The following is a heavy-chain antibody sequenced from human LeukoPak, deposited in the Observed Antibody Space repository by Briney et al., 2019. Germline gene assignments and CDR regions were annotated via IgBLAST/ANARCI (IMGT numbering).Heavy chain of an antibody. Sequence: GGSLRLSCVASGFTFEKYVTNWVRQAPGKELEWLATIYGSGVSISYADSVKGRFTISRDNSNNTLYLQMNSLRAEDTAMYFCAKDLGWELPAEAYWGQGVLVTVSS. CDR2: IYGSGVSI. D-gene: IGHD1-26*01. J-gene: IGHJ4*02. CDR3: AKDLGWELPAEAY. CDR1: GFTFEKYV. V-gene: IGHV3-23*01.